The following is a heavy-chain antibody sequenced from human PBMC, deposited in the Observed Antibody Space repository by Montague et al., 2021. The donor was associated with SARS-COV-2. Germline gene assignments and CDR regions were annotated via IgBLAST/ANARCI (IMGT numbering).Heavy chain of an antibody. V-gene: IGHV4-39*07. CDR2: TYYSGST. Sequence: SETLSLTCTVSSGAISSRSYYWGRNRQPPDNGLEWIGSTYYSGSTYYNPSLKSRVTISVDTSKNQFSLKLSSVTAADTAVYYCAGVISRQNNIVVVGLYYFDYWGQGTMVTVSS. CDR1: SGAISSRSYY. D-gene: IGHD2-15*01. CDR3: AGVISRQNNIVVVGLYYFDY. J-gene: IGHJ4*02.